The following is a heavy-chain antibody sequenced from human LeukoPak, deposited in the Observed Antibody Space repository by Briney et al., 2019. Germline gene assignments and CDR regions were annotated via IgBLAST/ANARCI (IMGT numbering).Heavy chain of an antibody. J-gene: IGHJ5*02. CDR1: GYTFTSYG. D-gene: IGHD2-2*01. CDR3: ARAFDGVVVPAAWFDP. Sequence: ASVKVSCKASGYTFTSYGISWVRQAPGQGLEWMGWISAYNGSTNYAQKLQGRVTMTTDTSTSTAYMELRSLRSDDTAVYYCARAFDGVVVPAAWFDPWGQGTLVTVSS. CDR2: ISAYNGST. V-gene: IGHV1-18*01.